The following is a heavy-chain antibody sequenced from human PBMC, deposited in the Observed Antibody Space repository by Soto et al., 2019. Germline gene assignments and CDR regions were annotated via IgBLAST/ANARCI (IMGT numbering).Heavy chain of an antibody. Sequence: QVQLVESGGGVVQPGRSLRLSCAASGFTFSSYGMHWVRQAPGKALEWVAVISYDGNNKYYADSVKGRFTISRDNFKNTLYLQMDSLRAEDTAMYYCGKDHLESTMTTPSYWGQGTLVTVSS. J-gene: IGHJ4*02. V-gene: IGHV3-30*18. CDR3: GKDHLESTMTTPSY. CDR2: ISYDGNNK. CDR1: GFTFSSYG. D-gene: IGHD4-17*01.